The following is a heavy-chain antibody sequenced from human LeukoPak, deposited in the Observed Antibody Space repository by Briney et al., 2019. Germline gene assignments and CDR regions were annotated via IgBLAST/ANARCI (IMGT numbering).Heavy chain of an antibody. V-gene: IGHV1-46*01. J-gene: IGHJ4*02. Sequence: GASVKVSCKASGYTFTSYYMHWVRQAAGQGLEWMGIINPSGGSTSYAQKFQGRVTITRDMSTSTVYMELSSLRSENTAVYYCASESAGYSGYDYVHYWGQGTLVTVSS. CDR1: GYTFTSYY. CDR3: ASESAGYSGYDYVHY. D-gene: IGHD5-12*01. CDR2: INPSGGST.